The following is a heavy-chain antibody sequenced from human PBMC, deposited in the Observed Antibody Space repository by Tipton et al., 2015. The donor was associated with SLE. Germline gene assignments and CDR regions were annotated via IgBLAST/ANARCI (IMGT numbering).Heavy chain of an antibody. CDR1: GGSISSHY. CDR3: ARQNSSSWYKAYYYYGMDV. D-gene: IGHD6-13*01. J-gene: IGHJ6*02. CDR2: IYYSGST. V-gene: IGHV4-59*11. Sequence: TLSLTCTVSGGSISSHYWSWIRQPPGKGLEWIGYIYYSGSTNYNPSLKSRVTISVDTSKNQFSLKLSSVTAADTAVYYCARQNSSSWYKAYYYYGMDVWGQGTTVTVSS.